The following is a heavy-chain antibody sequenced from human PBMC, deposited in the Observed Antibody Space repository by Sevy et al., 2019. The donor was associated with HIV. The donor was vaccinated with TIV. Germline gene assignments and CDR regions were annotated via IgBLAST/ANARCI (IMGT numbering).Heavy chain of an antibody. CDR2: IKQDGSEK. CDR1: GFTFSSYW. Sequence: GGSLRLSCAASGFTFSSYWMSWVRQAPGKGLEWVANIKQDGSEKYYVDSVKGRLTISRDNAKNSLYLQVNSLRAEYTAVYYCARDVTSNYDYIWGSYPIYYGMDVWGQGTTVTVSS. V-gene: IGHV3-7*03. D-gene: IGHD3-16*02. CDR3: ARDVTSNYDYIWGSYPIYYGMDV. J-gene: IGHJ6*02.